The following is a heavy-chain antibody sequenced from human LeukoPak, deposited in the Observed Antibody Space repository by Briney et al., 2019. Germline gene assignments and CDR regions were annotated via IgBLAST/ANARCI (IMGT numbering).Heavy chain of an antibody. J-gene: IGHJ4*02. CDR1: GGSISSYY. CDR2: IYYSGST. CDR3: ARGWGPYKDY. Sequence: PSETLSLTCTVSGGSISSYYWSWIRQPPGKGLEWIGYIYYSGSTNHNPSLKSRVTISVDTSKNQFSLKLSSVTAADTAVYYCARGWGPYKDYWGQGTLVTVSS. V-gene: IGHV4-59*01. D-gene: IGHD7-27*01.